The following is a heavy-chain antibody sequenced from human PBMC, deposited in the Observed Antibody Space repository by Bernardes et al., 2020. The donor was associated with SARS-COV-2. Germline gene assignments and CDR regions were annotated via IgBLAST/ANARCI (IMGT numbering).Heavy chain of an antibody. CDR2: IGRVTNSV. J-gene: IGHJ4*02. Sequence: LRLSCVGSEFTFSNYEMNWVRQAPGKGLEWIAHIGRVTNSVYYADSVRGRFTMFRDDAENSVSLQMSGLRVDDTAIYYCARSVAGAGLGWGQGTLVTVSS. D-gene: IGHD6-19*01. V-gene: IGHV3-48*03. CDR3: ARSVAGAGLG. CDR1: EFTFSNYE.